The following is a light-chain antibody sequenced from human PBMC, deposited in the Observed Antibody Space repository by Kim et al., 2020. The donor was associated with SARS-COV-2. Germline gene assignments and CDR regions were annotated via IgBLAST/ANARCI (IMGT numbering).Light chain of an antibody. CDR1: SGYSNYK. CDR2: VGTGGIVG. Sequence: QPVLTQPPSASASLGASVTLTCTLSSGYSNYKVDWYQQRPGKGPRFVMRVGTGGIVGSKGDGIPDRFSVLGSGLNRYQTIKNIQEEDESDYHCGTDHGTGSNFVVVFGGGTQLIV. V-gene: IGLV9-49*02. J-gene: IGLJ3*02. CDR3: GTDHGTGSNFVVV.